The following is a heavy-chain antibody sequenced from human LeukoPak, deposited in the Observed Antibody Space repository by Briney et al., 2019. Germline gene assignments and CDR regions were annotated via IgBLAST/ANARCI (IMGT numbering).Heavy chain of an antibody. CDR2: IIPIFGTA. J-gene: IGHJ1*01. V-gene: IGHV1-69*13. Sequence: EASVTVSYKASGGTFNNSAISWVRQAPGQGLEWMGGIIPIFGTANYAQKFQGRVTITADESTSTAYMELSSLRSEDTAVYYCARGGGIAVADDFQHWGQGTLVTVSS. CDR3: ARGGGIAVADDFQH. CDR1: GGTFNNSA. D-gene: IGHD6-19*01.